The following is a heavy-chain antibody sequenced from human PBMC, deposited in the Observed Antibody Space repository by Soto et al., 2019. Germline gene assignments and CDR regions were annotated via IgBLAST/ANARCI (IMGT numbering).Heavy chain of an antibody. D-gene: IGHD3-22*01. CDR1: GFTFSSYA. J-gene: IGHJ4*02. Sequence: GVLRLSCAASGFTFSSYAMSWVRQAPGKGLEWVSAISGSGGSTYYADSVKGRFTISRDNSKNTLYLQMNSLRAEDTAVYYCAKSRTIVVVYFDYWGQGTLVTVSS. CDR2: ISGSGGST. V-gene: IGHV3-23*01. CDR3: AKSRTIVVVYFDY.